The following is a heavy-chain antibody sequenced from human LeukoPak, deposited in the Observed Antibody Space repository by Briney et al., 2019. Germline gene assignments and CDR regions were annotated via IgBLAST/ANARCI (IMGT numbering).Heavy chain of an antibody. CDR1: GLTFSSYG. J-gene: IGHJ4*02. V-gene: IGHV3-48*04. D-gene: IGHD5-18*01. CDR2: IGGSTSRT. Sequence: GGSLRLSCAASGLTFSSYGMHWVRQAPGKGLEWVAYIGGSTSRTNYADSVKGRFTISRDNAKNSLYLQMNSLRAEDTSVYYCARATGYKWDYWGQGTLVTVSS. CDR3: ARATGYKWDY.